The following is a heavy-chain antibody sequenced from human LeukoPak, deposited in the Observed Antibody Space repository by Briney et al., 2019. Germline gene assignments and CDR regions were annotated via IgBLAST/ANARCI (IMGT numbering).Heavy chain of an antibody. CDR3: AKDTQNWNIEYFDY. V-gene: IGHV3-23*01. CDR1: GFTVSSNH. D-gene: IGHD1/OR15-1a*01. Sequence: GGSLRLSCEASGFTVSSNHMNWVRQAPGKGLEWVSAISGSGGSTYYADSVKGRFTISRDNPKNTLYLQMNSLRAEDTAVYYCAKDTQNWNIEYFDYWGQGTLVTVSS. J-gene: IGHJ4*02. CDR2: ISGSGGST.